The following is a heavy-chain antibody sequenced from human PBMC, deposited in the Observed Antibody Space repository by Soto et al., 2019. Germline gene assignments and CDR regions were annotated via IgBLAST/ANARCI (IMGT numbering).Heavy chain of an antibody. J-gene: IGHJ4*02. CDR1: GFTFSSYG. CDR3: AKAVYSGSYFDY. D-gene: IGHD1-26*01. V-gene: IGHV3-30*18. CDR2: ISYDGSNK. Sequence: QVQLVESGGGVVQPGRSLRLSCAASGFTFSSYGMHWVRQAPGKGLEWVTVISYDGSNKYYADSVKGRFTISRDNSKNTLYLQMNSLRAEDTAVYYCAKAVYSGSYFDYWGRGTLVTVSP.